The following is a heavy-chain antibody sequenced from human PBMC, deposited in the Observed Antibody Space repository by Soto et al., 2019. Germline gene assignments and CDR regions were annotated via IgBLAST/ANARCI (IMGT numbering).Heavy chain of an antibody. CDR3: ARHLGGNHYYYGMDV. J-gene: IGHJ6*02. CDR2: IIPIFGTA. CDR1: GGTFSSYA. Sequence: QVQLVQSGAEVKKPGSSVKVSCKASGGTFSSYAISWVRQAPGQGLEWMGGIIPIFGTADYAQKFQGRVTITEDDFTGTAYMELSSPRSEDTAVYYCARHLGGNHYYYGMDVWGQGTTVTVSS. V-gene: IGHV1-69*12. D-gene: IGHD3-16*01.